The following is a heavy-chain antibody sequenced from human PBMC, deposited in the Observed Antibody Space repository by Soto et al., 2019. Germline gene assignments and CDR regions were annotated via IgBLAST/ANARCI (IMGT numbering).Heavy chain of an antibody. J-gene: IGHJ5*02. CDR2: ISGSGGST. CDR1: GFTFSSYA. CDR3: AKDPTPDFLRGEWFVP. D-gene: IGHD3-10*01. Sequence: EVQLLESGGGLEQPGGSLRLSCAASGFTFSSYAMSWVRQAPGKGLEWVSAISGSGGSTYYADSVKGRFTISRDNSKNTLYLQMNSLRSEDTAVYYCAKDPTPDFLRGEWFVPWGQGTLVTVSS. V-gene: IGHV3-23*01.